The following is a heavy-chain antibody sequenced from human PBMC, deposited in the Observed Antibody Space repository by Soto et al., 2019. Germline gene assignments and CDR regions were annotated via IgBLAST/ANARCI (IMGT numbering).Heavy chain of an antibody. CDR1: GYTFTSYG. CDR3: ARVVGVYGSGTKADYFDY. Sequence: QVQLVQSGAEVKKPGASVQVSCKASGYTFTSYGISWVRQAPGQGLEWMGWISAYNGNTNYAQKLQGRVTMTTDTSTSTAYMELRSLRSDDTAVYYCARVVGVYGSGTKADYFDYWGQGTLVTVSS. CDR2: ISAYNGNT. J-gene: IGHJ4*02. V-gene: IGHV1-18*01. D-gene: IGHD3-10*01.